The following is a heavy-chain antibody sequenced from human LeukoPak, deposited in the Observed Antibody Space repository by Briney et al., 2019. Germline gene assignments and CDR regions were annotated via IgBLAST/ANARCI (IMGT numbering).Heavy chain of an antibody. Sequence: SETLSLACTVSDSSISGFHWSWMRQSPGNGLEWVGYIYYTGDSNSNPSLKRRVVTSLDTFKKQISVNSVTVTAADTAVYCCARHEFASPFDPWGQRTLVTVSS. D-gene: IGHD2-21*01. CDR1: DSSISGFH. J-gene: IGHJ5*02. CDR2: IYYTGDS. V-gene: IGHV4-59*08. CDR3: ARHEFASPFDP.